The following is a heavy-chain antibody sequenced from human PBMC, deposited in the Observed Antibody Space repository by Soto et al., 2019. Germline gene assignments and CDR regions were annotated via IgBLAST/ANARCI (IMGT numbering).Heavy chain of an antibody. CDR1: GFTFDDYA. CDR2: ISWNSGSI. J-gene: IGHJ4*02. D-gene: IGHD5-12*01. CDR3: VKDKSSMATMTCDY. Sequence: EVELVESGGGLVEPGRSLRLSCVISGFTFDDYAMHWVRQAPGGGLNWVASISWNSGSIGHGESVKGRFTISRDNAKNTLYLQMNSLKPEDTALYYCVKDKSSMATMTCDYWGQGAVVTVSS. V-gene: IGHV3-9*01.